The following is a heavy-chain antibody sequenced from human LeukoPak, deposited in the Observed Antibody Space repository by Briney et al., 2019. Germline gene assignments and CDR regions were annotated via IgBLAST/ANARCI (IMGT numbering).Heavy chain of an antibody. J-gene: IGHJ4*02. V-gene: IGHV4-39*01. CDR1: GDSISSSNYY. D-gene: IGHD1-26*01. CDR2: IYYSGIT. CDR3: AADSGSYDNGVY. Sequence: SETLSLTCTVSGDSISSSNYYWGWIRQPPGKGLEWIGSIYYSGITYYNPSLKSRVTISGDMSKNQFSLKLSSVTAADTAVYYCAADSGSYDNGVYWGQGTLVTVSS.